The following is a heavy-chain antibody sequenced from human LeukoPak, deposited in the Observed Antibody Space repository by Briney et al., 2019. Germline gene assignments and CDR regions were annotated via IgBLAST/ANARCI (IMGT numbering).Heavy chain of an antibody. V-gene: IGHV1-18*01. CDR1: GYTFTSYG. J-gene: IGHJ1*01. CDR3: ASSNYYDSSGYYFAQH. D-gene: IGHD3-22*01. CDR2: ISAYNGNT. Sequence: ASVKVSCKASGYTFTSYGISWVRQAPGQGLERMGWISAYNGNTNYAQKLQGRVTMTTDTSTSTAYMELRSLRSDDTAVYYCASSNYYDSSGYYFAQHWGQGTLVSVSS.